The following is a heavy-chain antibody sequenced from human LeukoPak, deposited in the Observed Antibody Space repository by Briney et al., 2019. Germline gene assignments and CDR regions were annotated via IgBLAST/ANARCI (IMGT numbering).Heavy chain of an antibody. Sequence: PSETLSLTCPASGYSIRSGDYWGWIRQSPGKGLEWIGSIYHSGSTHYNPSLKSRVTISVDTSKNQFSLMLSSVTAADTAVYYCARNRSVTITPGFDHWGQGTLVTVSS. CDR3: ARNRSVTITPGFDH. V-gene: IGHV4-38-2*01. D-gene: IGHD4-17*01. CDR1: GYSIRSGDY. CDR2: IYHSGST. J-gene: IGHJ4*02.